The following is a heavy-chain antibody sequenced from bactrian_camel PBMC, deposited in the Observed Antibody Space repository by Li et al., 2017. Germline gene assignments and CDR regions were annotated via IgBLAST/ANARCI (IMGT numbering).Heavy chain of an antibody. Sequence: QLVESGGGLVQPGGSLRLSCVASVVAFNRYWMYWVRQAPGKGLEWVSGIDSSGGTTYYADSVKDRFTMSRDNAANTVYLQLTSLKPEDTAAYYCVSHGADVAGVWGQGTQVTVS. V-gene: IGHV3S25*01. CDR2: IDSSGGTT. CDR1: VVAFNRYW. J-gene: IGHJ4*01. D-gene: IGHD6*01. CDR3: VSHGADVAGV.